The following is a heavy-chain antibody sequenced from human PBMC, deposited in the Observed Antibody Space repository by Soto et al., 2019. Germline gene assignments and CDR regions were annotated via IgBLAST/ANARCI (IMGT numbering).Heavy chain of an antibody. CDR1: GYTFTSYG. CDR3: ARVGDTAMAYWYFDL. V-gene: IGHV1-18*01. Sequence: QVQLVQSGAEVKKPGASVKVSCKASGYTFTSYGISWVRQAPGQGLERMGWISAYNGNTNYAQKLQGRVTMTTETATSTAYMELRSLRSDDTAVYYCARVGDTAMAYWYFDLWGRGTLVTVSS. CDR2: ISAYNGNT. J-gene: IGHJ2*01. D-gene: IGHD5-18*01.